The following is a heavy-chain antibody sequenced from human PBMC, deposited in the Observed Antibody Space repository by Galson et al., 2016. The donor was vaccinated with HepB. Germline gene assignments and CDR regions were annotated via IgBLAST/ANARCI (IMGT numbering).Heavy chain of an antibody. CDR2: IIPIFGAA. Sequence: SVKVSCKASGGTFNTYAINWVRQAPGRGLEWMGEIIPIFGAANYAQKFQGRVTITADEATSTAYMELSSLKSEDMAVYYCARRAYSGYESNTFEYWGQGTLVTVSS. D-gene: IGHD5-12*01. J-gene: IGHJ4*02. V-gene: IGHV1-69*13. CDR3: ARRAYSGYESNTFEY. CDR1: GGTFNTYA.